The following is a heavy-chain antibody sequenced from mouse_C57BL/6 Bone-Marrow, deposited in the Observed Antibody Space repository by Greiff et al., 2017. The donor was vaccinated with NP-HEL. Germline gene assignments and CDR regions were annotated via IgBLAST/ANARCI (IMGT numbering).Heavy chain of an antibody. CDR3: ARPCITTVVARAMDY. V-gene: IGHV1-19*01. Sequence: EVQLQQSGPVLVKPGASVKMSCKASGYTFTDYYMNWVKQSHGKSLEWIGVINPYNGGTSYNQKFKGKATLTVDKSSSTAYMELNSLTSEDSAVYYCARPCITTVVARAMDYWGQGTSVTVSS. CDR1: GYTFTDYY. CDR2: INPYNGGT. D-gene: IGHD1-1*01. J-gene: IGHJ4*01.